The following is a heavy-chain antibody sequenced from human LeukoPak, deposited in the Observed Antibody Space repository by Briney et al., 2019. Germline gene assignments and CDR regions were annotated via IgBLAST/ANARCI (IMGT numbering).Heavy chain of an antibody. CDR1: GGSINSTDYY. D-gene: IGHD3-22*01. CDR2: IYSTGIT. Sequence: SETLSLTCTVSGGSINSTDYYWSWVRQPAGKGPEWIGRIYSTGITKYNPSLKSRVIISVDTSKNQFTLKLNSVTAADTAVYYCARDLGGINYYDSSGYPPFDYWGQGTLVTVSS. V-gene: IGHV4-61*02. CDR3: ARDLGGINYYDSSGYPPFDY. J-gene: IGHJ4*02.